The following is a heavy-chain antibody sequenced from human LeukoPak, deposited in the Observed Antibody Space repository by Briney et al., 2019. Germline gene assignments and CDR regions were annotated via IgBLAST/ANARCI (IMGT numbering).Heavy chain of an antibody. Sequence: AAVKVSCKASVGTVSSYAISWVRQAPGQGLEWMGRIIPIFGTANYAQKFQGRVTITTDESTSTDYMELSSLRSENTAVYYCARDSWGYDSSGYYYPLGYFDYWGQGTLVTVSS. V-gene: IGHV1-69*05. J-gene: IGHJ4*02. D-gene: IGHD3-22*01. CDR1: VGTVSSYA. CDR3: ARDSWGYDSSGYYYPLGYFDY. CDR2: IIPIFGTA.